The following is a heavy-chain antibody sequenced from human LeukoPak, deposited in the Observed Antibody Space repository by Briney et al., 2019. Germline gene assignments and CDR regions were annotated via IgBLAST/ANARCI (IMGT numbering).Heavy chain of an antibody. CDR2: INPSGGST. CDR3: ARDRAAADFDY. J-gene: IGHJ4*02. D-gene: IGHD6-13*01. Sequence: ASVKVSCKASGYIFTSYYMHWVRQAPGQGLEWMGIINPSGGSTSYAQKFQGRVTMTRDTSITTVYMELSRLRSDDTAVYYCARDRAAADFDYWGQGTLVTVSS. CDR1: GYIFTSYY. V-gene: IGHV1-46*01.